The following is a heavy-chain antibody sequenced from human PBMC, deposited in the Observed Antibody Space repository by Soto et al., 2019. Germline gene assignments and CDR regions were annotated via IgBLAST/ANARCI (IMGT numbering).Heavy chain of an antibody. CDR2: IYYSGST. J-gene: IGHJ6*03. V-gene: IGHV4-61*01. Sequence: SETLSLTCTVSGGSVSSGSYYWSWIRQPPGKGLEWIGYIYYSGSTNYNPSLKSRVTISVDTSKNQFSLKLSSVTAADTAVYYCAGSSGYCSSTSCYTSKGAQYYYYYYMDVWGKGTTVTVSS. D-gene: IGHD2-2*02. CDR3: AGSSGYCSSTSCYTSKGAQYYYYYYMDV. CDR1: GGSVSSGSYY.